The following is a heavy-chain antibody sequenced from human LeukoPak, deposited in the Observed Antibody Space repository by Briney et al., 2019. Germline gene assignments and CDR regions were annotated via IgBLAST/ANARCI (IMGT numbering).Heavy chain of an antibody. V-gene: IGHV5-10-1*01. CDR2: IDPRDSYT. CDR3: ARHRSHCSGGSCYSGTYYFDY. Sequence: GESLRISCKGSGYSFTSYWISWVRQMPGKGLEWMGRIDPRDSYTNYSPSFQGHVTISADKSISTAYLQWSSLKASDTAMYYCARHRSHCSGGSCYSGTYYFDYWGQGTLVTVSS. CDR1: GYSFTSYW. D-gene: IGHD2-15*01. J-gene: IGHJ4*02.